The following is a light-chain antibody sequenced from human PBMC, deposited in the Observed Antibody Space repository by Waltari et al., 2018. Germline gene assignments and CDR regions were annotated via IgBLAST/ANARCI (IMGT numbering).Light chain of an antibody. CDR3: AAWDDSLSSLV. V-gene: IGLV1-47*01. CDR1: SSNNGNNY. J-gene: IGLJ3*02. Sequence: QSVLTQPPSASGTPGQRVTISCSGISSNNGNNYGNWYQHLPGAAPKLLIFKNNQRPAGVPDRFSDSKSGTSASLAISGLRSEDEADYYCAAWDDSLSSLVFGGGTKLSVL. CDR2: KNN.